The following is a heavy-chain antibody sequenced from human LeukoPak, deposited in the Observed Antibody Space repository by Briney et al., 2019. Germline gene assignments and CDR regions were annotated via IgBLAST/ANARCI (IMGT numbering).Heavy chain of an antibody. CDR1: GFTFSSYS. J-gene: IGHJ4*02. V-gene: IGHV3-21*01. CDR2: ISSSSSYI. D-gene: IGHD1-26*01. CDR3: VRVVGATASAVDY. Sequence: PGGSLRLSCAASGFTFSSYSMNWVRQAPGKGLEWVSSISSSSSYIYYADSVKGRFTISRDNAKNSLYLQMNSLRAEDTAVYYCVRVVGATASAVDYWGQGTLVTVSS.